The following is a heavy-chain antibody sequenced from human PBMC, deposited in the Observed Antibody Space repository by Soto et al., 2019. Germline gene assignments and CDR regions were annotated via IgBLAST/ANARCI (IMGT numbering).Heavy chain of an antibody. CDR2: IRAYNGDT. Sequence: ASVKVSCKTSGYTFTAYDIYWVRQAPGQGLEWMGWIRAYNGDTNYAQKFQTRATMTTDKSTDTAYMDLRSLTSDDTAIYYCARAGAAAYSYYGLDVWGQGTTVTVSS. CDR3: ARAGAAAYSYYGLDV. CDR1: GYTFTAYD. D-gene: IGHD3-16*01. V-gene: IGHV1-18*01. J-gene: IGHJ6*02.